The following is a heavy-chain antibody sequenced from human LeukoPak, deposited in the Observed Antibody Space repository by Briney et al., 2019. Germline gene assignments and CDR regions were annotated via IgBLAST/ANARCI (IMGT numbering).Heavy chain of an antibody. J-gene: IGHJ6*02. V-gene: IGHV3-30-3*02. CDR2: ISYDGSSK. CDR3: AKTYLTGSIYGMDV. Sequence: GGSLRLSCAASGFTFSSYAIHWVRQAPGKGLEWVAVISYDGSSKYYADSVKGRFTISRDNSKNTLYLQMNSLRPEDAAVYYCAKTYLTGSIYGMDVWGQGTTVTVS. CDR1: GFTFSSYA. D-gene: IGHD3-9*01.